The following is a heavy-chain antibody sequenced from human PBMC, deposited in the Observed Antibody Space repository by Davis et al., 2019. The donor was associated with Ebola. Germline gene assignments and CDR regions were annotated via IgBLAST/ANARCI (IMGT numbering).Heavy chain of an antibody. CDR3: ARPWYSGTYYDAYDI. Sequence: MPSETLSLTCTVSGGSISSSAFYWDWIRQSPGKGLEWIGTFYHSDNTYYNPTLKSRVTISADTSKNQFSLTLTSVTAADTAVYYCARPWYSGTYYDAYDIWGQGTMVAVSS. CDR2: FYHSDNT. CDR1: GGSISSSAFY. V-gene: IGHV4-39*01. D-gene: IGHD1-26*01. J-gene: IGHJ3*02.